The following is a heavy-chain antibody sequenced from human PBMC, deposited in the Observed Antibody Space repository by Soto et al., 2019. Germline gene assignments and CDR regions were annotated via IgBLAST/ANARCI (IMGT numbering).Heavy chain of an antibody. J-gene: IGHJ4*02. D-gene: IGHD1-1*01. Sequence: QVHLVQSGAEVKKPGASVKVSCKGSGYGFTTYGITWVRQAPGQGLEWMAWISAHNGNTNYAQKRQGRVTVTRDTSTSTAYMELRSLRSDDTAVYYCERGRYGDYWGQGALVTVSS. CDR2: ISAHNGNT. V-gene: IGHV1-18*01. CDR3: ERGRYGDY. CDR1: GYGFTTYG.